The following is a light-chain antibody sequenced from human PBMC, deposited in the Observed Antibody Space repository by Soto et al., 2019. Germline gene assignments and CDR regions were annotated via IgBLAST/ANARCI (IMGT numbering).Light chain of an antibody. Sequence: EIVLTQSPGTLSLSPGERVTLSCRASQSFSGNYLTWYQHKPGQAPRLLIYGSYHRATGIPDRFSGSGSGTDFSLTITRLEPEDLAVYYCQQYGDSLSINFGQGTRLEIK. V-gene: IGKV3-20*01. CDR1: QSFSGNY. CDR2: GSY. CDR3: QQYGDSLSIN. J-gene: IGKJ5*01.